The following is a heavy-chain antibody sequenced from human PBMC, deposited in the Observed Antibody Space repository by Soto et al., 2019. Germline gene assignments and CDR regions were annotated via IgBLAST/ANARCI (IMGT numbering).Heavy chain of an antibody. V-gene: IGHV3-48*03. CDR1: GFTFSAYE. Sequence: EVQLVESGGGLVHPGGSLRLSCAASGFTFSAYEMNWVRQAPGKGLEWISYIRGGGSPIYYAESVKGRFTVSRDDAKKSLYLQMNSLGVEDTAIYYCATKMFGTTYFSNWGQGTLVAVSS. D-gene: IGHD1-7*01. CDR2: IRGGGSPI. CDR3: ATKMFGTTYFSN. J-gene: IGHJ4*02.